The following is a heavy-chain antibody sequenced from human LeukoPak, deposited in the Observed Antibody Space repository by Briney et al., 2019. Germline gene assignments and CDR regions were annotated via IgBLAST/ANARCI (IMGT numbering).Heavy chain of an antibody. D-gene: IGHD4-17*01. Sequence: ASVKVSCKASGYTFTSYGISWVRQAPGQGLEWMGWISAYNGNTNYAQKLQGRVTMTTDTSTSTAYMELRSLRSDDTAVYYCTKRGATYDYGDLNWFDPWGQGTLVTVSS. CDR3: TKRGATYDYGDLNWFDP. V-gene: IGHV1-18*01. CDR1: GYTFTSYG. J-gene: IGHJ5*02. CDR2: ISAYNGNT.